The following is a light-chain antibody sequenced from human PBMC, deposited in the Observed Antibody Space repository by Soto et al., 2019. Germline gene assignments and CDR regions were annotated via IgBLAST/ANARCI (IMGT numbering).Light chain of an antibody. J-gene: IGKJ3*01. CDR2: GAS. CDR3: QQYNKWPLFT. Sequence: ETVMTQSPATLSVSPGERATLSCRASLSVGSNLAWYQQRPGQAPRLLIYGASTRATGIPVRFSGSGSGTEFTFTISSLQSEDFGFYYCQQYNKWPLFTFGPGTRVDMK. CDR1: LSVGSN. V-gene: IGKV3-15*01.